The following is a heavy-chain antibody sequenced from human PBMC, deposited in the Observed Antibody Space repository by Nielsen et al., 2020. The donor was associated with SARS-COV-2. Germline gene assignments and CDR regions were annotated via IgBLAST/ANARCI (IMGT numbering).Heavy chain of an antibody. V-gene: IGHV5-51*01. D-gene: IGHD3-16*01. Sequence: KVSCKGSGFSFTRFWIGWVRQMPGKGLEWMGIIYPGDSDTRYSPSFHGQVTISADSSISTAYLQWSGLKASDTAMYYCARYEHDVFDIWGQGTMVTVSS. CDR2: IYPGDSDT. CDR1: GFSFTRFW. CDR3: ARYEHDVFDI. J-gene: IGHJ3*02.